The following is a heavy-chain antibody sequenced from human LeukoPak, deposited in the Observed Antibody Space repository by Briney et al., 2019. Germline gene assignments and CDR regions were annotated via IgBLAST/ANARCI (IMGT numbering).Heavy chain of an antibody. D-gene: IGHD3-3*01. Sequence: PSGTLSLTCAVYGGSSSGYYWSWIRQPPGKGLEWIGEINHSGSTNYNPSLKSRVTISVDTSKNQFSLKLSSVTAADTAVYYCASNDFWSGYSGYWGQGTLVTVSS. V-gene: IGHV4-34*01. J-gene: IGHJ4*02. CDR2: INHSGST. CDR3: ASNDFWSGYSGY. CDR1: GGSSSGYY.